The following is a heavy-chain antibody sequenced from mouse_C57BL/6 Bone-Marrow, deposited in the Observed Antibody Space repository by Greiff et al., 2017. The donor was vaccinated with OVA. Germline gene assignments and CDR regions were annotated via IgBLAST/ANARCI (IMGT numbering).Heavy chain of an antibody. CDR1: GFSLTSYG. Sequence: QVQLQQSGPGLVQPSQSLSITCTVSGFSLTSYGVHWVRQSPGKGLEWLGVIWRGGSTDYNAAFMSRLSITKDNSKSQVFFKMNSLQADDTAIYYCAKNWDYYGSSRYAMDYWGQGTSVTVSS. J-gene: IGHJ4*01. CDR3: AKNWDYYGSSRYAMDY. V-gene: IGHV2-5*01. D-gene: IGHD1-1*01. CDR2: IWRGGST.